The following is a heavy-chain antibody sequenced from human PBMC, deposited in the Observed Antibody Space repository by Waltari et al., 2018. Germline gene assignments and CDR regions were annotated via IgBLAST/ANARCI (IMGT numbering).Heavy chain of an antibody. CDR2: NIPIPGPA. V-gene: IGHV1-69*14. Sequence: QVQLVQSGAEVKKPGSSVKVSCKASGGTFSSYAISWVRQAPGQGLEWMGGNIPIPGPANCAQQFQGRVTLTADKSTSTAYMDLSSLSSADTAVYSCASVRARPPRHYYYYYMDVWGKGTTVTVSS. J-gene: IGHJ6*03. CDR3: ASVRARPPRHYYYYYMDV. CDR1: GGTFSSYA. D-gene: IGHD4-17*01.